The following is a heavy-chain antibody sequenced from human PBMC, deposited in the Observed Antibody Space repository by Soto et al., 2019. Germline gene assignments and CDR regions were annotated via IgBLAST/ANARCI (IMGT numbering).Heavy chain of an antibody. V-gene: IGHV1-18*01. J-gene: IGHJ4*02. D-gene: IGHD1-1*01. CDR3: ARGRYGDY. CDR2: ISAHNGNT. CDR1: GYAFTTYG. Sequence: QVHLVQSGAEVKKPGASVKVSCKGSGYAFTTYGITWVRQAPGQGLEWMGWISAHNGNTNYAQKLQGSVTVTRDTSTSTAYMELRSLRSDDTAVYYSARGRYGDYWGQGALVTVSS.